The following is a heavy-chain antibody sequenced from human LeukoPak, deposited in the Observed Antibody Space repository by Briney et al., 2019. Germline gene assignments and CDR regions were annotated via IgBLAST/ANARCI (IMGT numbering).Heavy chain of an antibody. CDR1: GFTFSSYA. D-gene: IGHD2/OR15-2a*01. CDR3: AKDNSAVVARRGDY. Sequence: GGSLRLSCAASGFTFSSYAVSWVRQAPGKGLEWASVISGSGGSTSYADSVKGRFTISRDNSKNTLYLQMNSLRAEDTAVYYCAKDNSAVVARRGDYWGQGTLVTVSS. CDR2: ISGSGGST. J-gene: IGHJ4*02. V-gene: IGHV3-23*01.